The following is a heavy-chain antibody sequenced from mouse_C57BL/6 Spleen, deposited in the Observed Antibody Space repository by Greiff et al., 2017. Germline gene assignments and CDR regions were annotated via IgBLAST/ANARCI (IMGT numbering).Heavy chain of an antibody. J-gene: IGHJ4*01. V-gene: IGHV3-6*01. CDR2: ISYDGSN. Sequence: EVQLVESGPGLVKPSQSLSLTCSVTGYSITSGYYWNWIRQFPGNKLEWMGYISYDGSNNYQPSLQNRISITRDKAKNQFFLKLNSVTTEDTATYYCARGIPWGAMDYWGQGTSVTVSS. CDR1: GYSITSGYY. D-gene: IGHD4-1*01. CDR3: ARGIPWGAMDY.